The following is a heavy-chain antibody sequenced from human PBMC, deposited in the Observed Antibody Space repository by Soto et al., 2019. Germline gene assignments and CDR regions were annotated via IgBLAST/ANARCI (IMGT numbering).Heavy chain of an antibody. V-gene: IGHV4-30-2*01. Sequence: SETLSLTCAVSGGSISSGGYSWSWIRQPPGKGLEWIGYMYHSGSTYFNPSLKSRVTISIDRSKNTLYLQMNSLRAEDTAVYYCVSLNKGTARGPLDYWGQGTQVTVSS. CDR3: VSLNKGTARGPLDY. D-gene: IGHD1-1*01. CDR2: MYHSGST. J-gene: IGHJ4*02. CDR1: GGSISSGGYS.